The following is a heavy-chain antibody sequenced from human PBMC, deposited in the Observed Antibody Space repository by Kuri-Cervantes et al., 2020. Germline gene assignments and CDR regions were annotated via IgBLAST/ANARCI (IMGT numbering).Heavy chain of an antibody. Sequence: ASVKVSCKASGYTFTGYYMHWVRQAPGQGLEWMGWINPNSGGTNYAQKFQGRVTMTRDTSISTAYMELSRLRSDDTAVYYCATCSSGGSYRCPLYYYGMDVWGQGTTVTVSS. CDR3: ATCSSGGSYRCPLYYYGMDV. D-gene: IGHD1-26*01. CDR1: GYTFTGYY. V-gene: IGHV1-2*02. J-gene: IGHJ6*02. CDR2: INPNSGGT.